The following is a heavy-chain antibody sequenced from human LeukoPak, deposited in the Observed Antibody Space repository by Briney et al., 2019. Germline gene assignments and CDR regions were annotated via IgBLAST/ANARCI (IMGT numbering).Heavy chain of an antibody. J-gene: IGHJ4*02. CDR1: GYTFTSYD. V-gene: IGHV1-8*01. Sequence: ASVKVSCKASGYTFTSYDINWVRQATGQGLEWMGWMNPNSGNTGYAQKFQGRVTMTRNTSISTAYMELGSLRSEDTAVYYCARARATVVTPVGYWGQGTLVTVSS. D-gene: IGHD4-23*01. CDR2: MNPNSGNT. CDR3: ARARATVVTPVGY.